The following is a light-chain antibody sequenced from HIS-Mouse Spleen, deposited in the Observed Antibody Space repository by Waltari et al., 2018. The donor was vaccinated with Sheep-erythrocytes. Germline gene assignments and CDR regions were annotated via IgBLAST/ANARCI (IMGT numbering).Light chain of an antibody. V-gene: IGLV3-27*01. CDR2: KDS. J-gene: IGLJ3*02. CDR3: YSAADDNLV. Sequence: SYELTQPSSVSVSPGQTARITCSGDVLAKKYARWFQQKPGQSPALGIYKDSERPSGIPERVSGSSSGTTVTLTISGAQVGDEADYYCYSAADDNLVFGGGTKLTVL. CDR1: VLAKKY.